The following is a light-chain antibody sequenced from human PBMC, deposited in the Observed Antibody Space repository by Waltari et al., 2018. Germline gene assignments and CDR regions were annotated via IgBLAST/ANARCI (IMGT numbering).Light chain of an antibody. J-gene: IGKJ2*02. CDR2: LVS. CDR3: QQYLRAPRT. V-gene: IGKV2-28*01. CDR1: QSLLHSNGYNY. Sequence: DIVMTQSPLSLPVTPGEPASISCMSSQSLLHSNGYNYLNWYLQKPGQSPQILIYLVSHRASGVPDRFSGSGSGTDFTLRISRVEAEDVGIYYCQQYLRAPRTFGQGTALEIK.